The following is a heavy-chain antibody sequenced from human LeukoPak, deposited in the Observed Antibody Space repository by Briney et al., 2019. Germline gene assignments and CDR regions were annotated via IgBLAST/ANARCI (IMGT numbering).Heavy chain of an antibody. V-gene: IGHV3-11*01. Sequence: GSLRLSCEDSGFTFSDYYMCWIRQAPREGLEWVSYISSSGRTIYYADSVKGRFTISRDNAKNSLYLQMTSLRAEDTAVYYCATAVNIDYWGQGTLVTVSS. J-gene: IGHJ4*02. CDR3: ATAVNIDY. CDR1: GFTFSDYY. CDR2: ISSSGRTI. D-gene: IGHD2/OR15-2a*01.